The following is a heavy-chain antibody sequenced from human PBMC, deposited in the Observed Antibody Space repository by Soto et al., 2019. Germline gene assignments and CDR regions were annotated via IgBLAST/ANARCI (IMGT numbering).Heavy chain of an antibody. D-gene: IGHD4-17*01. CDR3: AREWDYGDYNYFDY. J-gene: IGHJ4*02. V-gene: IGHV4-59*01. CDR2: IYYSGST. CDR1: GFSISSYY. Sequence: PSETLSLTCPFSGFSISSYYWSWIRQPPGKGLEWIGYIYYSGSTNYNPSLKSRVTISVDTSKNQFSLKLSSVTAADTAVYYCAREWDYGDYNYFDYWGQGTLVTVSS.